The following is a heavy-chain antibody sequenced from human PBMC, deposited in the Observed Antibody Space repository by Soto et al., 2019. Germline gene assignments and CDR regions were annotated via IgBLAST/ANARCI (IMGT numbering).Heavy chain of an antibody. V-gene: IGHV1-69*05. CDR2: IIPICGTA. CDR1: GGTFSSYA. CDR3: ARDLLDSSGFLYD. J-gene: IGHJ4*02. D-gene: IGHD3-22*01. Sequence: SVKVSCKASGGTFSSYAISWVRQAPGQGLEWMGGIIPICGTANYAQKFQGRVTITRDESTSTVYMELSSLRSEDTAVYYCARDLLDSSGFLYDWGQGTLVTVSS.